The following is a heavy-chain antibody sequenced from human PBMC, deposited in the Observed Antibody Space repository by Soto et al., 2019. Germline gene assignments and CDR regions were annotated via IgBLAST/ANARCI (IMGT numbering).Heavy chain of an antibody. D-gene: IGHD3-10*01. CDR1: GGSINDFAYY. CDR3: ARRERYYGSPGWFDP. Sequence: SETLSLTCTVSGGSINDFAYYWGWIRQPPGKGLEWIGTVYHNENTYYNPSLKSRVTISVDTAKNQFSLNLRSVTAADTAIYFCARRERYYGSPGWFDPWGQAALVTVSX. CDR2: VYHNENT. V-gene: IGHV4-39*01. J-gene: IGHJ5*02.